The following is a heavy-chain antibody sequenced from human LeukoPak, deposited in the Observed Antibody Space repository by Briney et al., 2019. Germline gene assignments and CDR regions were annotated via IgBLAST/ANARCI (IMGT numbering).Heavy chain of an antibody. CDR2: IISIFGTA. Sequence: ASVTVSCTASGGTFSSYAISWVRQAPGQGLEWMGGIISIFGTANYAQKFQGRVTITADESTSTAYMELSSLRSEDTAVYYCAREEKGFWSGYYGRAFDIWGQGTMVTVSS. CDR1: GGTFSSYA. D-gene: IGHD3-3*01. CDR3: AREEKGFWSGYYGRAFDI. J-gene: IGHJ3*02. V-gene: IGHV1-69*13.